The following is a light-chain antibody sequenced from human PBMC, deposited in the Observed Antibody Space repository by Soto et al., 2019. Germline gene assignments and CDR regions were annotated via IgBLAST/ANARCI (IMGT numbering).Light chain of an antibody. CDR3: QQGSSFPWT. J-gene: IGKJ1*01. V-gene: IGKV1-12*01. CDR2: AAS. CDR1: QDIDSW. Sequence: DIPMTQSPSSVSASVGDTVTITCRASQDIDSWLAWYQQKPGKAPKLLIYAASSLQSGVPSRFSGSGSGTDFTFSISSLQPEDFATYYCQQGSSFPWTFGQGTKVEIK.